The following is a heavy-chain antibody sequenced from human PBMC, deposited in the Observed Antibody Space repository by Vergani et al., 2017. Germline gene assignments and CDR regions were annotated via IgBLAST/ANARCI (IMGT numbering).Heavy chain of an antibody. Sequence: QVHLEQSGLEMKKPGASVTVSCKASGYTSVVYGLTWVRQVPGQGLEWMRWISAYNAKTHYSQSLRNRVTMNIDTSTNTGYMELRALTSDDTAVYYCASGYCSRTDCYKTYFEYWGQGSLVTVSS. V-gene: IGHV1-18*04. J-gene: IGHJ4*02. CDR2: ISAYNAKT. D-gene: IGHD2-2*02. CDR1: GYTSVVYG. CDR3: ASGYCSRTDCYKTYFEY.